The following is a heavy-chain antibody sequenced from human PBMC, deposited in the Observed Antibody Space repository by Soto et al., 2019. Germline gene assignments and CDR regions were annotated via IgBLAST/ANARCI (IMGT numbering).Heavy chain of an antibody. CDR3: ARHGPPSVAVIAADAHYYYGMDV. D-gene: IGHD6-25*01. J-gene: IGHJ6*01. CDR2: IYPGDSDT. V-gene: IGHV5-51*01. CDR1: GYSFSSYW. Sequence: GESLKISCKGSGYSFSSYWIAWVRQMPGKGLEWMGIIYPGDSDTRYSPSFQGQVTISVDKSISTAYVQWSSLQASDTAIYYCARHGPPSVAVIAADAHYYYGMDVWGRGTTVTVSS.